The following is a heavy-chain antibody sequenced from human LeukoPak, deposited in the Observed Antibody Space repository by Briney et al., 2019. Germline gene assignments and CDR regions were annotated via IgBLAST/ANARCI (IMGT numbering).Heavy chain of an antibody. Sequence: GGSLRLSCAASGLTGSHNYVSWVRQAPGKGLEWVSAIHTSGDTCYADSVKGRITISRDTSKNTLYLQINSLRVEDTAVYYCIVFGDSNHWGQGTLVTVSS. CDR2: IHTSGDT. CDR3: IVFGDSNH. J-gene: IGHJ5*02. V-gene: IGHV3-53*01. D-gene: IGHD4-17*01. CDR1: GLTGSHNY.